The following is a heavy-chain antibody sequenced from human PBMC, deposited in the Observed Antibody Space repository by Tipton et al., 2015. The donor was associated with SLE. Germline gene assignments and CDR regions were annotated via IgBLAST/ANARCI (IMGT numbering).Heavy chain of an antibody. V-gene: IGHV4-61*01. CDR1: GGSISSSSYY. CDR3: ARESEYSDTSGYYSWYFDL. Sequence: TLSLTCTVSGGSISSSSYYWGWIRQPPGKGLQWIGYIDYRGTASYNPSLKSRVTISVDTSKNQISLKLSSVTAADTAVYYCARESEYSDTSGYYSWYFDLWGRGTLVTVSS. D-gene: IGHD3-22*01. J-gene: IGHJ2*01. CDR2: IDYRGTA.